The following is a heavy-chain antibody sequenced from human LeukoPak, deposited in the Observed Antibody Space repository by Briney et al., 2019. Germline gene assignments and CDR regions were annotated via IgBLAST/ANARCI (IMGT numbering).Heavy chain of an antibody. Sequence: PGGSLRLSCVASGFTFSNYWMSWVRQAPGKGLEWVANIKEDGSEKYYVDSVKGRFTISRDNSKNTLYLQMNSLRAEDTAVYYCAKGSHYYDSSRENWFDPWGQGTLVTVSS. V-gene: IGHV3-7*03. CDR3: AKGSHYYDSSRENWFDP. CDR1: GFTFSNYW. J-gene: IGHJ5*02. D-gene: IGHD3-22*01. CDR2: IKEDGSEK.